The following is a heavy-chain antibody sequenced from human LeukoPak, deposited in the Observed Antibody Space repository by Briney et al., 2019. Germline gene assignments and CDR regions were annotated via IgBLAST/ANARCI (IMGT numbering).Heavy chain of an antibody. Sequence: VASVRVSCKASGYTFTSYDINWVRQATGQGVEWMGWMNPNSGNTGYAQKFQGRVTMTGNTSISTAYMELSSLRSEDTAVYYCARRAASGTPYYYYMDVWGKGTTVTVSS. CDR1: GYTFTSYD. D-gene: IGHD1-1*01. V-gene: IGHV1-8*01. J-gene: IGHJ6*03. CDR2: MNPNSGNT. CDR3: ARRAASGTPYYYYMDV.